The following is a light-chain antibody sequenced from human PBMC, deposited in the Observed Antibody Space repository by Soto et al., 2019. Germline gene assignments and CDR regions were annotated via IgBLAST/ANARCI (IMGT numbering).Light chain of an antibody. CDR3: SSYTSSSTYV. CDR1: SSDVGTYSR. V-gene: IGLV2-18*02. CDR2: EVN. J-gene: IGLJ1*01. Sequence: QSVLTQPPSVSGSPGQSVIISCTGTSSDVGTYSRVSWYQQPPGTAPKLMIFEVNNRPAGVPDRFSGSKSGNTASLTISGLQAEDEAVYYCSSYTSSSTYVFGTGTKLTVL.